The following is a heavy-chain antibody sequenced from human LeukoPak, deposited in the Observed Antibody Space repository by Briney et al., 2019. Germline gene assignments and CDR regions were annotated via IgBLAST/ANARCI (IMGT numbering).Heavy chain of an antibody. CDR1: GYTFTSYY. J-gene: IGHJ6*02. CDR2: INPSGGTT. V-gene: IGHV1-46*01. D-gene: IGHD3-22*01. Sequence: ASVKVSCKASGYTFTSYYMHWVRQAPGQGLEWMGIINPSGGTTSYAQKFQGRVTMTRDTSTSTVYMELSSLRSEDTAVYYCARESYYYDSSGYYLYYYYYGMDVWGQGTTVTVSS. CDR3: ARESYYYDSSGYYLYYYYYGMDV.